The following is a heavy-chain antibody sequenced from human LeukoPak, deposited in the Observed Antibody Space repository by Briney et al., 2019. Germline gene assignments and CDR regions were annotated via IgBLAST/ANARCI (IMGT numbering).Heavy chain of an antibody. Sequence: ASVKVSCKASGYTFTSYGISWVRQAPGQGLEWMGWISAHNGNTNYAQKLQGRVTMTTDTSTSTAYMELRSLRSDDTAVYYCARDYRGYSYGYWYFDLWGRGTLVTVSS. D-gene: IGHD5-18*01. V-gene: IGHV1-18*01. CDR3: ARDYRGYSYGYWYFDL. CDR1: GYTFTSYG. CDR2: ISAHNGNT. J-gene: IGHJ2*01.